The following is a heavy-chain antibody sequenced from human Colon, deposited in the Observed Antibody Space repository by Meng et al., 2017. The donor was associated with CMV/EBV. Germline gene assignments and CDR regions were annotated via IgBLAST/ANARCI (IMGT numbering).Heavy chain of an antibody. Sequence: GSLRLSCTVSGGSVSSSSFYWGWIRQPPGKAMEWIGGVYYSGSAYHSGTTYYNSSLKIRVTMSVDTSKNQFSLKLSSVTAADTAVYYCARGGTTVTTRFDYWGQGTLVTVSS. V-gene: IGHV4-39*07. D-gene: IGHD4-17*01. J-gene: IGHJ4*02. CDR2: VYYSGSAYHSGTT. CDR3: ARGGTTVTTRFDY. CDR1: GGSVSSSSFY.